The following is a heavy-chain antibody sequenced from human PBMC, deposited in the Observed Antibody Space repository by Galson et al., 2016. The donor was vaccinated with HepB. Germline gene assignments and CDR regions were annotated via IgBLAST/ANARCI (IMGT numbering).Heavy chain of an antibody. Sequence: SVKVSCKASGYTFTGSGITWVRQAPGQGLEWMGKINPSGGSTNYAQRFQGRVTMTRDTSTSTVYMDLSSLRSEDTAVYYCAREITVAGYYLDYWGQGTLVTVSS. CDR2: INPSGGST. J-gene: IGHJ4*02. V-gene: IGHV1-46*03. CDR3: AREITVAGYYLDY. D-gene: IGHD6-19*01. CDR1: GYTFTGSG.